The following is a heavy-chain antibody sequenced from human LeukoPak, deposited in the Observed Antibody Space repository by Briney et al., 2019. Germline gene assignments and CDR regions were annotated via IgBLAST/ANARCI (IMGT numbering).Heavy chain of an antibody. D-gene: IGHD3-22*01. J-gene: IGHJ5*02. CDR1: GYTFTGYW. Sequence: GASVKLSCKAFGYTFTGYWMHWVRQAPGQGPEWMGVISPSGGSTIYAQKFKGRVTLTRDMSTSTDYLELSSLRSEDTAVYYCARDGYDSSGYYYGPAGSWFDPWGQGTLVTVSS. CDR2: ISPSGGST. V-gene: IGHV1-46*01. CDR3: ARDGYDSSGYYYGPAGSWFDP.